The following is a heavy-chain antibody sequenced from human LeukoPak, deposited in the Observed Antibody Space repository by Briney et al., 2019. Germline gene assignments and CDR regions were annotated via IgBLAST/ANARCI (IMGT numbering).Heavy chain of an antibody. J-gene: IGHJ4*02. D-gene: IGHD6-13*01. V-gene: IGHV4-30-4*08. CDR3: ARGRHRAGSRWYGVLFDY. CDR1: GDSMTSGDYF. Sequence: SETLSLTCTVSGDSMTSGDYFRGWIRQPPGKGLEWIGHISYSGNTYYSPSLKSPAAISVDTSKNQFSLQLRSVASADTAVYFCARGRHRAGSRWYGVLFDYWGQGTLVTVSS. CDR2: ISYSGNT.